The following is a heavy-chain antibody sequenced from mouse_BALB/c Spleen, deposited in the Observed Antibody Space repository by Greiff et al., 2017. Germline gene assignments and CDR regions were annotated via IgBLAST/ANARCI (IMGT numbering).Heavy chain of an antibody. D-gene: IGHD2-2*01. CDR1: GYTFSSYW. CDR2: ILPGSGST. V-gene: IGHV1-9*01. CDR3: ARFGYDEGFAY. J-gene: IGHJ3*01. Sequence: VQLVESGAELMKPGASVKISCKATGYTFSSYWIEWVKQRPGHGLEWIGEILPGSGSTNYNEKFKGKATFTADTSSNTAYMQLSSLTSEDSAVYYCARFGYDEGFAYWGQGTLVTVSA.